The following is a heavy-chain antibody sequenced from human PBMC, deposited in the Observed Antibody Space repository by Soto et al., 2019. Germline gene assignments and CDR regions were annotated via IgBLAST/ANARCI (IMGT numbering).Heavy chain of an antibody. CDR2: IIPIFGTA. Sequence: QVQLVQSGAEVKKPGSSVKVSCKASRGTFSSYAISWVRQAPGQGLEWMGGIIPIFGTANYAQKFQGRVTITADESTSTAYMELSSLRSEDTAVYYCARREGTGTTFPFDYWGQGTLVTVSS. CDR3: ARREGTGTTFPFDY. D-gene: IGHD1-1*01. J-gene: IGHJ4*02. CDR1: RGTFSSYA. V-gene: IGHV1-69*01.